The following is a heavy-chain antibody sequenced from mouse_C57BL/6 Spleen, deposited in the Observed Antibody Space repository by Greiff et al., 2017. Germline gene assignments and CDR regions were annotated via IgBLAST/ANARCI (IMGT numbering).Heavy chain of an antibody. CDR2: INPYNGGT. V-gene: IGHV1-19*01. D-gene: IGHD1-1*01. CDR1: GYTFTDYY. CDR3: ARSPYYGSSYNYFDY. J-gene: IGHJ2*01. Sequence: DVQLQESGPVLVKPGASVKMSCKASGYTFTDYYMNWVKQSHGKSLEWIGVINPYNGGTSYNQKFKGKATLTVDKSSSTAYMELNSLTSEDSAVYYCARSPYYGSSYNYFDYWGQGTTLTVSS.